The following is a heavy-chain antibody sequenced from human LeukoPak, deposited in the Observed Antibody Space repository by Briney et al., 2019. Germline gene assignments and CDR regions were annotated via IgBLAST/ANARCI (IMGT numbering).Heavy chain of an antibody. D-gene: IGHD6-19*01. Sequence: ASVKVSCKVSGYTLTELSMHWVRQAPGKGLEWMGGFDPEDGETIYAQKFQGRVTMTEDTSTDTAYMELSSLRSEDTAVYYCATLDKGPRSSGWDDYWGQGTLVTVSS. J-gene: IGHJ4*02. CDR2: FDPEDGET. CDR1: GYTLTELS. CDR3: ATLDKGPRSSGWDDY. V-gene: IGHV1-24*01.